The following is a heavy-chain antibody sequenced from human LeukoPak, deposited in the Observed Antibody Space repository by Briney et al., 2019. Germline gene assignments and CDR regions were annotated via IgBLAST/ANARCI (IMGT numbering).Heavy chain of an antibody. CDR3: ARRYDSSGYGASDWYFDL. Sequence: SETLSLTCTVSGVSISSYYWSWIRQPPGKGLEWIGYIYFGGSTNYNPSLKSRVTISVDTSRNQFSLKLSSVTAADSAVYYCARRYDSSGYGASDWYFDLWGRGTLVTVPS. V-gene: IGHV4-59*01. CDR2: IYFGGST. CDR1: GVSISSYY. J-gene: IGHJ2*01. D-gene: IGHD3-22*01.